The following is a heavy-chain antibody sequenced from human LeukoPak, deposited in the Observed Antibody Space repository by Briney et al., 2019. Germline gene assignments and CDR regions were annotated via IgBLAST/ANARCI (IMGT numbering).Heavy chain of an antibody. CDR2: IKQDGSEK. V-gene: IGHV3-7*01. J-gene: IGHJ4*02. CDR3: ASLDY. Sequence: PGGSLRLSCAASGFTFSSCWMNWVRQAPGKGLELVANIKQDGSEKYYVDSVKGRFTISRDNAKNSLYLQMNTLRAEDTGVYYCASLDYWGQGTLVTVSS. CDR1: GFTFSSCW.